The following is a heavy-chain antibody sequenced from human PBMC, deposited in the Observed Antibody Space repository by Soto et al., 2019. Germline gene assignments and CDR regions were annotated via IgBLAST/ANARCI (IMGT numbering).Heavy chain of an antibody. Sequence: QLQLQESGARLVKPSQTLSLTCGVSGGSMTSGGQPWAWIRQPPGKGLEWIGYISHIGSAFYTPSLMGRATISVDRSKNQFHLSLNFVTAADTAVYYCAREAGVVGANYFDYWGQGILVTVSS. CDR1: GGSMTSGGQP. D-gene: IGHD1-26*01. CDR3: AREAGVVGANYFDY. CDR2: ISHIGSA. J-gene: IGHJ4*02. V-gene: IGHV4-30-2*01.